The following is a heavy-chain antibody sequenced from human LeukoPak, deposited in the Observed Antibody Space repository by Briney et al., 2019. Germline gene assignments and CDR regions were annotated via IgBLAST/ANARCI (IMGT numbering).Heavy chain of an antibody. J-gene: IGHJ5*02. CDR3: ARGNYDYVWGSYAYNWFDP. Sequence: ASVKVSSKASGYTFTGYYMHWVRQAPGQGLEWMGWINPNSGGTNYAQKFQGRVTMTRDTSISTAYMELSRLRSDDTAVYYCARGNYDYVWGSYAYNWFDPWGQGTLVTVSS. D-gene: IGHD3-16*01. V-gene: IGHV1-2*02. CDR2: INPNSGGT. CDR1: GYTFTGYY.